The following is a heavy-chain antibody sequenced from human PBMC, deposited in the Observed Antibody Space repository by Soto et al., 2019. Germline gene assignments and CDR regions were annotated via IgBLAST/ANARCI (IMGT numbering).Heavy chain of an antibody. CDR1: GLSFSSYA. J-gene: IGHJ4*02. CDR3: ANLVGASYFDH. CDR2: ISGNGASA. V-gene: IGHV3-23*01. Sequence: GGSLRLSCAASGLSFSSYAMAWVRQAPGKGLEWVSGISGNGASAYYAESVKGRFTISRDNSRNTVILQMNSLRAEDTAVYYCANLVGASYFDHWGQGTLVTVSS. D-gene: IGHD1-26*01.